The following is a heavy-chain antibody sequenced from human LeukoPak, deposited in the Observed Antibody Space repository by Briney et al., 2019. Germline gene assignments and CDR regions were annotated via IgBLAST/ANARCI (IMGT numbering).Heavy chain of an antibody. Sequence: ASVKVSCKASGYTFTSYYMHWVRQAPGQGLEWMGIINPSGGSTSYAQKFQGRVTMTRDTSTSTVCMELSSLRSEDTAVYYCARALIVGGSFDYWGQGTLVTVSS. CDR1: GYTFTSYY. CDR3: ARALIVGGSFDY. V-gene: IGHV1-46*01. D-gene: IGHD2-15*01. CDR2: INPSGGST. J-gene: IGHJ4*02.